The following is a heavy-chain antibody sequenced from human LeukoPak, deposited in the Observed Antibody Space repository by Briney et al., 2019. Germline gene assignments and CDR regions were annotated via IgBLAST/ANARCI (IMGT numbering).Heavy chain of an antibody. J-gene: IGHJ4*02. D-gene: IGHD3-10*01. CDR1: GFTFSSYG. Sequence: GGSLRLSCAASGFTFSSYGMHWVRQAPGKGLEWVAFVRYDGSNKYYADSVKGRFTISRDNSKNTLYLQMNSLRAEDTAVYYCAKGISMVRGVIDYWGQGTLVTVSS. V-gene: IGHV3-30*02. CDR3: AKGISMVRGVIDY. CDR2: VRYDGSNK.